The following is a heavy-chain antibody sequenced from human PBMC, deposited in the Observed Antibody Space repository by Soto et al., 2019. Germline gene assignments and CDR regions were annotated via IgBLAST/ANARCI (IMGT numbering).Heavy chain of an antibody. J-gene: IGHJ4*02. V-gene: IGHV6-1*01. Sequence: SQTLSLTCAISGDSVSSNSAAWNWIRQSPSRGLEWLGRTYYRSKWYNDYAVSVKSRITINPDTSKNQFSLRLNSVTPEYTAVYYCARSPGVTAAPTFDYWGQGTRVTVSS. CDR2: TYYRSKWYN. CDR3: ARSPGVTAAPTFDY. D-gene: IGHD6-13*01. CDR1: GDSVSSNSAA.